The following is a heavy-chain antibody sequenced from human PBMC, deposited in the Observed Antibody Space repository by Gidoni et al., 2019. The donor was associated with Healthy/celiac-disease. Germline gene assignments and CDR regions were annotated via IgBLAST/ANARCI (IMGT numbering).Heavy chain of an antibody. CDR2: IWYDGSNK. Sequence: QVQLVESGGGVVQPGRSLRLSCAASGFTFSSYGMHWVRQAPGKGLEWVAVIWYDGSNKYYADSVKGRFTISRDNSKNTLYLQMNSLRAEDTAVYYCAREGSWEPYAFDIWGQGTMVTVSS. D-gene: IGHD1-26*01. CDR1: GFTFSSYG. J-gene: IGHJ3*02. V-gene: IGHV3-33*01. CDR3: AREGSWEPYAFDI.